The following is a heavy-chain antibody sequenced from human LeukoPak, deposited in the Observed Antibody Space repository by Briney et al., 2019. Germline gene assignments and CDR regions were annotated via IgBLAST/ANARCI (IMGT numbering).Heavy chain of an antibody. CDR1: GGSISSGGYY. V-gene: IGHV4-39*07. CDR3: ARDLGYSGFDWAP. CDR2: ISSSGNT. D-gene: IGHD5-12*01. Sequence: SETLSLTCTVSGGSISSGGYYWSWIRQPPGKRLEWVGSISSSGNTYYNPTLKSRVTISVDTSKNLFSLNLTSVTAADAAVYYCARDLGYSGFDWAPWGQGTLVTVSS. J-gene: IGHJ5*02.